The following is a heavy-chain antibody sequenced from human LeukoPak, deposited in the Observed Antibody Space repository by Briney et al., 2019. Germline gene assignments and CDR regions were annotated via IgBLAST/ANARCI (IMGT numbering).Heavy chain of an antibody. CDR3: ARVRSVGGNPHAFNI. Sequence: PGGSLRLSCAASAFSLNAYNMNWVRQAPGKGLEWVSSISYTGTYIYYADSVKGRFTISRDNAQNSLYLQMNSLRAEDTALYYCARVRSVGGNPHAFNIWGQGTMVTV. J-gene: IGHJ3*02. V-gene: IGHV3-21*01. CDR1: AFSLNAYN. D-gene: IGHD4-23*01. CDR2: ISYTGTYI.